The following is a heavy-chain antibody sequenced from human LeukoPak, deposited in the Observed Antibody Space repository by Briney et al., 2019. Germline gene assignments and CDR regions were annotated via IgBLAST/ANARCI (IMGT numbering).Heavy chain of an antibody. J-gene: IGHJ4*02. V-gene: IGHV3-48*03. D-gene: IGHD5-18*01. CDR2: ISSSGSTI. CDR3: ARVPGWGYSSPQDY. CDR1: GFTFSSYE. Sequence: PGGSLRLSCAASGFTFSSYEMNWVRQAPGKGLEWVSYISSSGSTIYYADSVKGRFTISRDNAKNSLYLQMKSLGAEDTAVYYCARVPGWGYSSPQDYWGRGTLVTVSS.